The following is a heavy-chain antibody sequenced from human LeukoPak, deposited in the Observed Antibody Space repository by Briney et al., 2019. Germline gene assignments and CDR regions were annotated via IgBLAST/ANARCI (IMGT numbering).Heavy chain of an antibody. Sequence: GGSLRLSCAASGFTFSDYYMSWIRQAPGRGLEWVSYISSSGSTIYYADSVKGRFTISRDNAKNSLYLQMNSLRAEDTAVYYCARDWSRTNCYGCADYFDYWGQGTLVTVSS. CDR2: ISSSGSTI. CDR1: GFTFSDYY. J-gene: IGHJ4*02. CDR3: ARDWSRTNCYGCADYFDY. D-gene: IGHD2-2*01. V-gene: IGHV3-11*04.